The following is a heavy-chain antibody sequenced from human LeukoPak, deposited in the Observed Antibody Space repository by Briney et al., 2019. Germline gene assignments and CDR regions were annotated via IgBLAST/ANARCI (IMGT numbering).Heavy chain of an antibody. CDR3: ARGQEYYYGSGSYPKDDY. Sequence: GGSLRLSCASSGFTFNNYAMTWVRQAPGKGLEWVSSITASGGSTYCADSVKGRFTISRDNSKNTLYLQMSSLRSEDTAVYYCARGQEYYYGSGSYPKDDYWGQGTLVTVSS. CDR1: GFTFNNYA. CDR2: ITASGGST. V-gene: IGHV3-23*01. J-gene: IGHJ4*02. D-gene: IGHD3-10*01.